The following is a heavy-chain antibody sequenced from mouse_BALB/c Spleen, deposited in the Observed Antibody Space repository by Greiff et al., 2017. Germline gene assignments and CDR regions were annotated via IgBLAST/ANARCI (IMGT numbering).Heavy chain of an antibody. CDR1: GYNFTSYW. CDR3: ARDYYGNYEGWFAY. Sequence: QVQLQQSGAELVKPGTSVKLSCKASGYNFTSYWINWVKLRPGQGLEWIGDIYPGSGSTNYNEKFKSKATLTVDTSSSTAYMQLSSLASEDSALYYCARDYYGNYEGWFAYWGQGTLVTVSA. D-gene: IGHD2-1*01. V-gene: IGHV1-55*01. CDR2: IYPGSGST. J-gene: IGHJ3*01.